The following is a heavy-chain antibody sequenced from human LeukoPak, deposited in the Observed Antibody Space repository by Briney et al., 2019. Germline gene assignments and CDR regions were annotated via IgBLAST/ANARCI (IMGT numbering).Heavy chain of an antibody. D-gene: IGHD3-22*01. Sequence: GGSLRLSCAASGFTVSSNYMSWVRQAPGKGLEWVAVISYDGSNKYYADSVKGRFTISRDNSKNTLYLQMNSLRAEDTAVYYCARARGVSTGYRPIDYWGQGTLVTVSS. CDR3: ARARGVSTGYRPIDY. J-gene: IGHJ4*02. CDR1: GFTVSSNY. CDR2: ISYDGSNK. V-gene: IGHV3-30-3*01.